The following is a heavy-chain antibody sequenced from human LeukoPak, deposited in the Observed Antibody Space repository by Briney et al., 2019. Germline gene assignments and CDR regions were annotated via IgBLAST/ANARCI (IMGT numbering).Heavy chain of an antibody. CDR2: IYPRDSDT. V-gene: IGHV5-51*01. CDR3: ARHSDVIGAI. Sequence: GESLKISFKASGYTFTHQWIGWVRPLSGSGLEWMGIIYPRDSDTIYSPSFQGHVTISADTSINTAYLVWSSLEASDTAIYYCARHSDVIGAIWGQGTLVTVSS. D-gene: IGHD3-10*01. J-gene: IGHJ4*02. CDR1: GYTFTHQW.